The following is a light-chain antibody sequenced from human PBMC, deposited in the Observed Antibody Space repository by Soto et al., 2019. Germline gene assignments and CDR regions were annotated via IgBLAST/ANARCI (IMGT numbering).Light chain of an antibody. CDR3: CSAIGDITYV. V-gene: IGLV2-14*01. CDR2: EVT. Sequence: QSVLTQPPSVSGSPGQSITISCTGTNSDVGAYNYVSWYQQHPGKAPKLTIREVTNRPSGVSSRFSGSKSGNTASLTISGLQAADEADYYCCSAIGDITYVVGTGTKVTVL. CDR1: NSDVGAYNY. J-gene: IGLJ1*01.